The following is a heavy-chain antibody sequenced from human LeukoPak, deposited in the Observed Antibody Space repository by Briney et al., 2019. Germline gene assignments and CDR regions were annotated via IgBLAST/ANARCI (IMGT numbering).Heavy chain of an antibody. CDR2: ISVSGGSS. D-gene: IGHD3-3*01. Sequence: GGSLRLSCAAAGFTFSSYAMSWVRQAPGKGLEWVSTISVSGGSSYYADSVKGRFTISRDDSKNTLYLHMNSLRAEDTAVYYCARDPQWSDATDFDYWGQGTLVTVSS. V-gene: IGHV3-23*01. CDR1: GFTFSSYA. CDR3: ARDPQWSDATDFDY. J-gene: IGHJ4*02.